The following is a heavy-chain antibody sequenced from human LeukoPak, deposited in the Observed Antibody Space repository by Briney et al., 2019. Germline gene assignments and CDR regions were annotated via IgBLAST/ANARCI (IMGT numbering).Heavy chain of an antibody. J-gene: IGHJ3*02. Sequence: GASVKVSCKASGYTLTSYYLHWVRQAPGQGLEWMGIINPSGGSTTYAQKFQGRVTITADESTSTAYMELSSLRSDDTAVYYCAREMATIYPSKSFDIWGQGTMVTVSS. D-gene: IGHD5-24*01. V-gene: IGHV1-46*01. CDR1: GYTLTSYY. CDR2: INPSGGST. CDR3: AREMATIYPSKSFDI.